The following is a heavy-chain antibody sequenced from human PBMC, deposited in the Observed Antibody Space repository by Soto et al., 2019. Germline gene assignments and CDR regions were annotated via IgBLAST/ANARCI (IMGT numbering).Heavy chain of an antibody. Sequence: SVKVSCKVSGYTLTELSMHWVRQAPGKGLEWMGGFDPEDGETIYAQKFQGRVTMTEDTSTDTAYMELSSLRSEDTAVYYCATDLAMGPAFDIWGQGTMVTVSS. CDR2: FDPEDGET. D-gene: IGHD2-2*01. J-gene: IGHJ3*02. CDR1: GYTLTELS. CDR3: ATDLAMGPAFDI. V-gene: IGHV1-24*01.